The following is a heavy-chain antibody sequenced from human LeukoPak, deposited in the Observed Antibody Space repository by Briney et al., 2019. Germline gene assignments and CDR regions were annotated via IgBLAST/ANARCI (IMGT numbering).Heavy chain of an antibody. D-gene: IGHD2-2*01. CDR3: ARDIVVVPAARPPFEGY. CDR2: ISGSGGST. Sequence: GGSLRLSCAASGFTFSSYAMSWVRQAPGKGLEWVSAISGSGGSTYYADSVKGRFTISRDNSKNTLYLQMNSLRAEDTAVYYCARDIVVVPAARPPFEGYWGQGTLVTVSS. CDR1: GFTFSSYA. J-gene: IGHJ4*02. V-gene: IGHV3-23*01.